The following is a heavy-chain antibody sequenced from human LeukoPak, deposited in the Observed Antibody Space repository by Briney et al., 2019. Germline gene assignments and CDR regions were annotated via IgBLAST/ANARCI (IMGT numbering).Heavy chain of an antibody. V-gene: IGHV3-30*04. CDR3: ARGITMVRGVIPYPMVY. CDR2: ISYDGSNK. CDR1: GFTFSSYA. Sequence: GRSLRLSCAASGFTFSSYAMHWVRQAPGKGLEWVAVISYDGSNKYYADSVEGRFTISRDNSKNTLYLQMNSLRAEDTAVYYCARGITMVRGVIPYPMVYWGQGTLVTVSS. J-gene: IGHJ4*02. D-gene: IGHD3-10*01.